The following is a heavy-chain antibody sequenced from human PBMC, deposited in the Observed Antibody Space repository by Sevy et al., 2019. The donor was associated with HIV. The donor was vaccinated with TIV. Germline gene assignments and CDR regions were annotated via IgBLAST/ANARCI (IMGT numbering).Heavy chain of an antibody. CDR2: FDPEDGET. CDR3: AITKDYYDNSGYPFDY. J-gene: IGHJ4*02. D-gene: IGHD3-22*01. CDR1: GYTLTKLS. V-gene: IGHV1-24*01. Sequence: GPSVKVSCKVSGYTLTKLSMHWVRQAPGKGLEWMGTFDPEDGETIYAQQFQGRVTMTEDTSIDTAYMELSSLRSEDTAVFYCAITKDYYDNSGYPFDYWGQGTLVTVSS.